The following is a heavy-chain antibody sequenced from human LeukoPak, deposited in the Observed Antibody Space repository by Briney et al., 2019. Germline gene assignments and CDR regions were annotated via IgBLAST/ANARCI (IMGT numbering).Heavy chain of an antibody. V-gene: IGHV3-23*01. J-gene: IGHJ4*02. CDR1: GFTFSTYA. Sequence: GGSLRLSCAASGFTFSTYAMSWVRQAPGKGLEWVSAVSSSGGSTYYADSVKGRFTFSRDNSKNMLYLQMNSLRAEDTAVYYCAKPQIVVVPAATSFDYWGQGTLVTVSS. CDR2: VSSSGGST. D-gene: IGHD2-2*01. CDR3: AKPQIVVVPAATSFDY.